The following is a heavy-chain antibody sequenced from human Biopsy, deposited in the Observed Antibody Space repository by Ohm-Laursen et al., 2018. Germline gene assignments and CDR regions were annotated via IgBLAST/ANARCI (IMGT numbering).Heavy chain of an antibody. CDR1: GGSLTGHY. J-gene: IGHJ1*01. D-gene: IGHD4-23*01. CDR3: ARGSNEYGGLYFPH. Sequence: SETLSLTCTVSGGSLTGHYWTWIRQPPGKGLEWIGHISHTGYTSYKSSLKSRVTISLDTSRKHFSLRLTSLAAADTAVYYCARGSNEYGGLYFPHWGQGTLLTVSS. V-gene: IGHV4-59*11. CDR2: ISHTGYT.